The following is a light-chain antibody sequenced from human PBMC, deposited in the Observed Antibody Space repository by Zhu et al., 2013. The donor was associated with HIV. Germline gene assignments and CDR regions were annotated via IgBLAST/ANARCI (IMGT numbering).Light chain of an antibody. CDR1: SNNVGASNY. CDR3: SSYTTSTPPFV. J-gene: IGLJ1*01. V-gene: IGLV2-14*01. CDR2: EVN. Sequence: QSALTQPASVSGSPGQAITISCTGTSNNVGASNYVSWYQQHPGKVPKLIIFEVNKRPSGVSDRFSASKSGNAASLTISGLQAEDEADYFCSSYTTSTPPFVFGTATKVTVL.